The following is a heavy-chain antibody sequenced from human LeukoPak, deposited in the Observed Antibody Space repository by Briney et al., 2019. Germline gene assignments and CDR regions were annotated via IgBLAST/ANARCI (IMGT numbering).Heavy chain of an antibody. Sequence: SETLSLTCTVSGGSISSYYWSWIRQPPGKGLEWIGYIYYSGSTNHNPSLKSRVTISVDTSKNQFSLKLSSVTAADTAVYYCASLRIAVAGTLFDYWGQGTLVTVSS. J-gene: IGHJ4*02. CDR3: ASLRIAVAGTLFDY. D-gene: IGHD6-19*01. CDR2: IYYSGST. CDR1: GGSISSYY. V-gene: IGHV4-59*01.